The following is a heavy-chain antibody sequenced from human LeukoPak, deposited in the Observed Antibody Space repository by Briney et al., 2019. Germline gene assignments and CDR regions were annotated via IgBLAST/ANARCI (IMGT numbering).Heavy chain of an antibody. Sequence: PGGSLRLSCVASGFTFNTFAMLWVRQPPGKGLEWVSSIFPDSGEIHYADSVRGRFTISRDNSKNTLSLQMNSLRAEDTAVYYCVRDHHRRLYDSQARDTFDIWGQGTMVTVSS. J-gene: IGHJ3*02. CDR1: GFTFNTFA. D-gene: IGHD3-22*01. V-gene: IGHV3-23*01. CDR3: VRDHHRRLYDSQARDTFDI. CDR2: IFPDSGEI.